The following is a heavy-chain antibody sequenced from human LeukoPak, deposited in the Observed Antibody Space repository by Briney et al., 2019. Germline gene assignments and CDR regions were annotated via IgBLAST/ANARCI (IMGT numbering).Heavy chain of an antibody. D-gene: IGHD1-7*01. CDR2: IKQDGSEK. CDR1: GFTFSSYW. J-gene: IGHJ3*02. Sequence: GGSLRLSCAASGFTFSSYWMSWVRQAPGKGLEWVANIKQDGSEKYYVDSVKGRFTISRDNAKNSLYLQMNSLRAEDTAVYYCAKAQLPPAFDIWGQGTMVTVSS. V-gene: IGHV3-7*03. CDR3: AKAQLPPAFDI.